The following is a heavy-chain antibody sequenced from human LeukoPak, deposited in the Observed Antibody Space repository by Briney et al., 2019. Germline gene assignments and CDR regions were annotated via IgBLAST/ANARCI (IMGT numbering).Heavy chain of an antibody. J-gene: IGHJ3*02. CDR2: ISYDGSLK. CDR1: GFTFSNFG. V-gene: IGHV3-30*18. D-gene: IGHD3-10*01. Sequence: GRSLRLSCAASGFTFSNFGMHWVRQAPGKGLEWVAVISYDGSLKHYLDSVKGRFTISRDNSKNTLYLQVDSLRVEDTAVYYCAKKYSYGSGAGDALDIWGHGTLVTVSS. CDR3: AKKYSYGSGAGDALDI.